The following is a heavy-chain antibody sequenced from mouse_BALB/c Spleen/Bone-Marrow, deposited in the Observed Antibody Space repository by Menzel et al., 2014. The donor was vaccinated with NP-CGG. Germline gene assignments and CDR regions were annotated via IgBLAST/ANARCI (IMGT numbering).Heavy chain of an antibody. CDR2: ISSGGTYT. D-gene: IGHD1-1*01. Sequence: VQLKESGGDLVKPGGSLKLSCAASGFTFSSYGMSWVRQTPDKGLEWVATISSGGTYTFYPDSVKGRFTISRDNAKNTLYLQMSSPKSEDTAMYYCTRQGSDGYDSREDWYFDVWGAGTTVTVSS. CDR1: GFTFSSYG. CDR3: TRQGSDGYDSREDWYFDV. J-gene: IGHJ1*01. V-gene: IGHV5-6*01.